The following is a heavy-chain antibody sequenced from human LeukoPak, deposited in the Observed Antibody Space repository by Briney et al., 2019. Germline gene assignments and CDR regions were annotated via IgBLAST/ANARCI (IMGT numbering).Heavy chain of an antibody. V-gene: IGHV3-11*06. CDR1: GFTFSDYY. CDR2: ISSSS. CDR3: ARVRAATGTPRPPDY. Sequence: GGSLRLSCAASGFTFSDYYMTWIRQAPGKGLEWVSYISSSSSYADSVKGRFTISRGNAKNSLYLQMNSLRAEDTAMYYCARVRAATGTPRPPDYWGQGTLVTVSS. J-gene: IGHJ4*02. D-gene: IGHD6-13*01.